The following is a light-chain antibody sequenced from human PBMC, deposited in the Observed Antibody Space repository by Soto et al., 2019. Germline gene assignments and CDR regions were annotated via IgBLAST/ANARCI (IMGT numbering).Light chain of an antibody. CDR2: DVS. Sequence: QSALTQPASVSGSPGQSIAISCTGTSSDVGAHNYVSWYQQHPGKAPKLMIYDVSNRPSGVSTRFSGFKSGNTASLTISGLQAEDEADYYCSPYTGTTTLVIFGGGTKPTVL. J-gene: IGLJ2*01. CDR3: SPYTGTTTLVI. V-gene: IGLV2-14*03. CDR1: SSDVGAHNY.